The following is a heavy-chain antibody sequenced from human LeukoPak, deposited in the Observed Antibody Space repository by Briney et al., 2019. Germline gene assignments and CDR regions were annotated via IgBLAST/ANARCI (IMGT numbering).Heavy chain of an antibody. V-gene: IGHV4-59*12. Sequence: SETLSLTCTVSGGSISNYYWSWIRQPPGKGLEWIGYIYYSGSTYYNPSLKSRVTISVDTSKNQFSLKLSSVTAADTAVYYCARDLLNEGNHLDYWGQGTLVTVSS. D-gene: IGHD4-23*01. J-gene: IGHJ4*02. CDR2: IYYSGST. CDR3: ARDLLNEGNHLDY. CDR1: GGSISNYY.